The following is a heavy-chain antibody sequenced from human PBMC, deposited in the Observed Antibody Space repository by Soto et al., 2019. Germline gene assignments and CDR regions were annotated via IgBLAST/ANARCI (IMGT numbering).Heavy chain of an antibody. J-gene: IGHJ6*02. CDR3: AKDVVVGAATGLGDYYYYYGMDV. CDR1: GFTFSSYG. V-gene: IGHV3-30*18. CDR2: ISYDGSNK. Sequence: GGSLRLSCAASGFTFSSYGMHWVRQAPGKGLEWVAVISYDGSNKYYADSVKGRFTISRDNSKNTLYLQMNSLRAEDTAVYYCAKDVVVGAATGLGDYYYYYGMDVWGQGTTVTVSS. D-gene: IGHD1-26*01.